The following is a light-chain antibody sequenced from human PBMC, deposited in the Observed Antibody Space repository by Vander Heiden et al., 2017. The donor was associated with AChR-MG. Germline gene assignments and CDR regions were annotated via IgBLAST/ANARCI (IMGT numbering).Light chain of an antibody. CDR3: QSYDSSLSARV. CDR1: SSNIGAGYD. CDR2: GNS. J-gene: IGLJ3*02. Sequence: QSVLTPPPSVSGAPGQRVTISCTGSSSNIGAGYDVHWYQQLPGTAPKLLIYGNSNRPAGVPDRFSGSKSGTAAALATTGRQAEDEADYYCQSYDSSLSARVFGGGTKLTVL. V-gene: IGLV1-40*01.